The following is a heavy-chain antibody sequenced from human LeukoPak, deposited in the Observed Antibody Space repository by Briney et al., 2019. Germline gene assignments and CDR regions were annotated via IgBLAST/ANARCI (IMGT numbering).Heavy chain of an antibody. CDR2: ITSDSNHI. D-gene: IGHD3-16*01. CDR1: GFAFSDYS. Sequence: GGSLRLSCAASGFAFSDYSMNWVRQAPGKGLEWISAITSDSNHIYYADSMRGRFTISRDNAENSLYLQMNGLRAEDTTVYYCASGGATVWGYSGQGALVFVSS. CDR3: ASGGATVWGY. J-gene: IGHJ4*02. V-gene: IGHV3-21*01.